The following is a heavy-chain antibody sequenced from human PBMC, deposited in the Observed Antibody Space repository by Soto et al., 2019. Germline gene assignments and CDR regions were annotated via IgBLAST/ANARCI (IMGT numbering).Heavy chain of an antibody. Sequence: GGSLRLSCAASGFTFSSYWMHWVRQAPGKGLVWVSRINSDGSRTCYADSVKGRFTISRDNARNTLFLQINSLRAEDTAVYYCARGYYYGTGSYSPENYMDVWGNGTTVTVSS. J-gene: IGHJ6*03. V-gene: IGHV3-74*01. D-gene: IGHD3-10*01. CDR1: GFTFSSYW. CDR3: ARGYYYGTGSYSPENYMDV. CDR2: INSDGSRT.